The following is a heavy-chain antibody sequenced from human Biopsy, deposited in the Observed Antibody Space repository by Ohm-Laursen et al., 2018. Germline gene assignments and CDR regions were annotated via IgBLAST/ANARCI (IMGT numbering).Heavy chain of an antibody. D-gene: IGHD2/OR15-2a*01. CDR2: IYYSGST. J-gene: IGHJ6*02. CDR3: ARATNSTGWPYYYFYGMDV. Sequence: GTLSLTWPVSGGSISSDYWSWIRQTPGKGLEWIGYIYYSGSTNYNPSLKSRVTISVDTSKNQFSLRLNSVTAADTAVYYCARATNSTGWPYYYFYGMDVWGQGTTVTVSS. V-gene: IGHV4-59*01. CDR1: GGSISSDY.